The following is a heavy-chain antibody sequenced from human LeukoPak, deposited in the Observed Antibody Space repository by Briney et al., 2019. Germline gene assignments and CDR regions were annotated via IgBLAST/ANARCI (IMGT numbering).Heavy chain of an antibody. D-gene: IGHD2-15*01. J-gene: IGHJ4*02. V-gene: IGHV3-64D*06. CDR1: GFTFSSYA. CDR3: VKDVGVVVAAYYFDY. Sequence: GGSLRLSCSASGFTFSSYAMHWVRQAPGKGLEYVSAISSNGGSAYYADSVKGRFTISRDNSKNTLYLQMSSLRAEDTAVYYCVKDVGVVVAAYYFDYWGQGTLVTVSS. CDR2: ISSNGGSA.